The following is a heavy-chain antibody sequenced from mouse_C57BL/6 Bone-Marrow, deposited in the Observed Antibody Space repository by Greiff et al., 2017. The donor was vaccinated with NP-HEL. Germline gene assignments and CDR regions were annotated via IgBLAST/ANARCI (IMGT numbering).Heavy chain of an antibody. CDR3: ARFTTVVACHWYFDV. Sequence: VKLQQPGAELVMPGASVKLSCKASGYTFTSYWMHWVKQRPGQGLEWIGEIDPSDSYTNYNQKFKGKSTLTVDKSSSTAYMQLSSLTSEDSAVYYCARFTTVVACHWYFDVWGTGTTVTVSS. CDR2: IDPSDSYT. D-gene: IGHD1-1*01. V-gene: IGHV1-69*01. J-gene: IGHJ1*03. CDR1: GYTFTSYW.